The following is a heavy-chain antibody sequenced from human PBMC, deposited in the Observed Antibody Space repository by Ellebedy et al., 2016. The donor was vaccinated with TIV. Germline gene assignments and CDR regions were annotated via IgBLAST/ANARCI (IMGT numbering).Heavy chain of an antibody. CDR3: ARHFSSGWDYFDY. CDR1: GGSISSSRYL. J-gene: IGHJ4*02. Sequence: ESLKISCNVSGGSISSSRYLWGWIRQPPGQGLAWLGSISYSGSPYYNPPLQSRVTISVDTSKNQFSLKLTSVTAADTAVYYCARHFSSGWDYFDYWGQGTLVTVSS. CDR2: ISYSGSP. V-gene: IGHV4-39*01. D-gene: IGHD6-19*01.